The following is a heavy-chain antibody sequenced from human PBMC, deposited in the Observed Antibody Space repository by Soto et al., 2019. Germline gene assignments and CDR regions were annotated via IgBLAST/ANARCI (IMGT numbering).Heavy chain of an antibody. CDR1: GFSLSNSW. V-gene: IGHV3-7*05. CDR2: MKHDGSEE. Sequence: EVQLVESGGGLVQPGGSLRLSCAASGFSLSNSWMTWVRQAPGKGLEWVANMKHDGSEEYSVDSVKGRFTISRDNAKNPHFLQMNSRRVEDTADYCCERDDYDYASSGIYYDVFDICGQGTMVTVSS. J-gene: IGHJ3*02. CDR3: ERDDYDYASSGIYYDVFDI. D-gene: IGHD3-22*01.